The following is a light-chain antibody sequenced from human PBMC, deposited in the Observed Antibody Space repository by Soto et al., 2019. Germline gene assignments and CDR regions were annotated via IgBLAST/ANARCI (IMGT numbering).Light chain of an antibody. Sequence: EIVMTQSPDTLSVSPGERATLSCRASQSVTNNLAWYQQKPGQAPRLLIYGASTRTIAIPARFSGSGSGTDFTLTISSLQSEDFAVYYCQQYNNWPRTFGQGTKVQIE. CDR3: QQYNNWPRT. V-gene: IGKV3-15*01. CDR2: GAS. J-gene: IGKJ1*01. CDR1: QSVTNN.